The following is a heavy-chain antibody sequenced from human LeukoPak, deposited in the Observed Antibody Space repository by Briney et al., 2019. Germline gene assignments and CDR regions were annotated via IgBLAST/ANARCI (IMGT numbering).Heavy chain of an antibody. D-gene: IGHD3-10*01. CDR3: AKDHGRMVLGVIWLSNGFDV. J-gene: IGHJ5*02. V-gene: IGHV3-30*18. Sequence: QPGRSLRLSCAASGFTLSSYGMHWVRQAPGKGLEWVAFISYDGSNKSYADSVTGRFTISRDNSKNTLYLQMNSLRAEDTAVYYCAKDHGRMVLGVIWLSNGFDVWGQGTLVTVSS. CDR2: ISYDGSNK. CDR1: GFTLSSYG.